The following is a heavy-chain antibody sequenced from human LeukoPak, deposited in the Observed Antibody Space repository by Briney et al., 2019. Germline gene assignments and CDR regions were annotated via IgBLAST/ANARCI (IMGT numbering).Heavy chain of an antibody. D-gene: IGHD2-15*01. V-gene: IGHV4-59*08. Sequence: PSETLSLTCSVSGGSISGYYWSWVRQPPGKGLEWVGYIAYSGTTYYNPSLRSRVTISVDTPKNQFSLRLSPVTAADTAVYYCLRHTAATTLDYWGQRTLVTVSS. J-gene: IGHJ4*02. CDR1: GGSISGYY. CDR3: LRHTAATTLDY. CDR2: IAYSGTT.